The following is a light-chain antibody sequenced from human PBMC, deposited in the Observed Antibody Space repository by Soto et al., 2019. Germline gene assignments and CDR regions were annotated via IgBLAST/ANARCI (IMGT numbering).Light chain of an antibody. J-gene: IGLJ3*02. CDR1: SSDIGGYNT. Sequence: QSALTQPPSASGSPGQSVTISCTGTSSDIGGYNTVSWYQQHPGKAPRLMIYEVNKRPSGVPDRFSGSKSGYTASLTVSGLQTEDEAFYTGAPVAAFTHYLGFGEGTKLT. CDR2: EVN. V-gene: IGLV2-8*01. CDR3: APVAAFTHYLG.